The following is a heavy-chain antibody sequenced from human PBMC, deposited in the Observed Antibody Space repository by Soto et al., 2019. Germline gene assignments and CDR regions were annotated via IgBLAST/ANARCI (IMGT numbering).Heavy chain of an antibody. CDR1: GYTFTGYY. D-gene: IGHD6-13*01. Sequence: ASVKVSCKASGYTFTGYYMHWVRQAPGQGLEWMGWINPNSGGTNYAQKFQGWVTMTRDTSISTAYMELSRLRSDDTAVYYCARGTGHSSPNGGVDPWGQGTLVTVSS. CDR3: ARGTGHSSPNGGVDP. V-gene: IGHV1-2*04. CDR2: INPNSGGT. J-gene: IGHJ5*02.